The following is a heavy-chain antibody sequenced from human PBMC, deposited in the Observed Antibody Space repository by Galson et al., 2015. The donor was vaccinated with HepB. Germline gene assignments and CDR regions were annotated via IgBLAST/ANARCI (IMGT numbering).Heavy chain of an antibody. CDR1: GSTFGGYA. V-gene: IGHV3-9*01. J-gene: IGHJ1*01. Sequence: SLRLSCAASGSTFGGYAMHWVRQAPGKGLEWVSGVSWNSGNVDYADSVQGRFTISRDNDKNYLYLQMNSLRAEDTALYYCANAGTYSSISGYVQHWGQCTLVTGSS. CDR3: ANAGTYSSISGYVQH. CDR2: VSWNSGNV. D-gene: IGHD6-13*01.